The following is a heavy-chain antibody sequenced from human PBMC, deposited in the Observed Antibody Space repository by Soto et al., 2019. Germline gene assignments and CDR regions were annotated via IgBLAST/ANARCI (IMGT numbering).Heavy chain of an antibody. D-gene: IGHD3-16*01. J-gene: IGHJ3*02. V-gene: IGHV3-30*18. CDR2: ISYDGSNK. Sequence: PGGALRLSCAASGFTFSSYCMHWGRQAPGKGLEWVAVISYDGSNKYYADSVKGRFTISRDNSKNTLYLQMNSLRAEDTAVYYCAKDQGALGAFDIWGQGTMVTVSS. CDR1: GFTFSSYC. CDR3: AKDQGALGAFDI.